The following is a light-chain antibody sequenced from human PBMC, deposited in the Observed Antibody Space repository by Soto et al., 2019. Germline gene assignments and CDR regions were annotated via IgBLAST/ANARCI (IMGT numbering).Light chain of an antibody. J-gene: IGLJ3*02. CDR2: NNN. CDR1: SSNIGSNA. Sequence: QSAVTQPPSASGTPGQRVTISCSGRSSNIGSNAVNWYQQFPGRAPKVLIYNNNERPSGVPDRFSGSKSGTSASLAISWLQSEDEADYYCATWDDGLNGWVFGGGTKLTVL. V-gene: IGLV1-44*01. CDR3: ATWDDGLNGWV.